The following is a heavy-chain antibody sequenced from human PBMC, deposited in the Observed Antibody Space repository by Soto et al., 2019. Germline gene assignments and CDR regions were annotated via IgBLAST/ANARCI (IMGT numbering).Heavy chain of an antibody. D-gene: IGHD1-26*01. J-gene: IGHJ6*02. CDR1: GFSFSSYA. Sequence: GGSLRLSCAASGFSFSSYAMTWVRQAPGKGLEWVSAIDSDASTYYADSVKGRFTISRDNAKNSLYLQMNSLRAEDTAVYYCAREIVGATPNYYGMDVWGQGTTVTVSS. CDR3: AREIVGATPNYYGMDV. V-gene: IGHV3-23*01. CDR2: IDSDAST.